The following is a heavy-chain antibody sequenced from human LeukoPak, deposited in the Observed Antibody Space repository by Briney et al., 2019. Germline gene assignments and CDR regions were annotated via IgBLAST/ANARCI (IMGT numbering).Heavy chain of an antibody. J-gene: IGHJ4*01. CDR2: IYSGGST. Sequence: GGSLRLSCAASGFTVSSNYMSWVRQAPGKGLEWVSVIYSGGSTYYADSVKGRFTISRDNSKNTLYLQINSMRAEDTAVYYCASHPXXYGSGXSSDYWGXXXLVT. CDR1: GFTVSSNY. D-gene: IGHD3-10*01. V-gene: IGHV3-66*04. CDR3: ASHPXXYGSGXSSDY.